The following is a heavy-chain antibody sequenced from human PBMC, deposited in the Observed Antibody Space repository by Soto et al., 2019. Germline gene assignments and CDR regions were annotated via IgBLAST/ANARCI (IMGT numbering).Heavy chain of an antibody. J-gene: IGHJ4*02. Sequence: QVQLQQWGAGLLKPSETLSLTCAVYGGSFSGYYWSWIHQPPGKGLEWIGEINHSGSTNYNPSLKSRVTISVDTSKNQFSLKLSSVTAADTAVYYCARMNGYDSSGYWIDYWGQGTLVTVSS. CDR2: INHSGST. D-gene: IGHD3-22*01. CDR1: GGSFSGYY. V-gene: IGHV4-34*01. CDR3: ARMNGYDSSGYWIDY.